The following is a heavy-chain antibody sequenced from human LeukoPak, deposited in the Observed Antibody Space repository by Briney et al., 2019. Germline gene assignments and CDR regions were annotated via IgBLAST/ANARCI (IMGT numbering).Heavy chain of an antibody. D-gene: IGHD2-2*01. CDR2: IYPGDSDT. CDR1: GYSFTSYW. V-gene: IGHV5-51*01. J-gene: IGHJ6*03. Sequence: GESLKISCKGSGYSFTSYWIGGVRQMPGKGLEWMGIIYPGDSDTRYSPSFQGQVTISADKSISTAYLQWSSLKASDTAMYYCARHGSACCSSTSCYYYYYMDVWGKGTTVTVSS. CDR3: ARHGSACCSSTSCYYYYYMDV.